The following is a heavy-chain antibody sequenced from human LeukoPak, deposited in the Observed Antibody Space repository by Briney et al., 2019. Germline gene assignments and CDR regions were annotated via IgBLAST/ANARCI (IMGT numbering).Heavy chain of an antibody. CDR1: GYTFTSYD. V-gene: IGHV1-8*01. D-gene: IGHD6-13*01. Sequence: ASVKVSCKASGYTFTSYDINWVRQATGQGLECMGWMNPNSGNTGYAQKFQGRVTMTRNTSISTAYMELSSLISEDTAVYYCARGRAAAGRRGWFDPWGQGTLVTVSS. J-gene: IGHJ5*02. CDR3: ARGRAAAGRRGWFDP. CDR2: MNPNSGNT.